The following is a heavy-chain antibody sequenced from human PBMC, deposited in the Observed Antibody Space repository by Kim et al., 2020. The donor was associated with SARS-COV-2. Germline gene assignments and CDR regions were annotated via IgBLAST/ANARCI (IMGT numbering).Heavy chain of an antibody. Sequence: TVKGRFAICSDKSKNTRYMTMNSLRAEDRAVYYCAKDIWRSWGKENFDYWGQGTLVTVSS. V-gene: IGHV3-30*02. J-gene: IGHJ4*02. CDR3: AKDIWRSWGKENFDY. D-gene: IGHD6-13*01.